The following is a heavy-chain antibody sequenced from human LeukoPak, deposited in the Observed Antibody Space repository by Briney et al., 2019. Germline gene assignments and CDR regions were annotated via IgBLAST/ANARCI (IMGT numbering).Heavy chain of an antibody. CDR3: ARDSYISYSRSWPTNWFDP. CDR2: INQDGTEK. CDR1: GFTFTTYW. V-gene: IGHV3-7*03. J-gene: IGHJ5*02. Sequence: PGESLRLSCAASGFTFTTYWMSWVRQLPGKGLEWVANINQDGTEKYYVDSVKGRFTISRDNAKNPLYLQMNSLRAEDTALYHCARDSYISYSRSWPTNWFDPWGQGTLVTVSS. D-gene: IGHD6-13*01.